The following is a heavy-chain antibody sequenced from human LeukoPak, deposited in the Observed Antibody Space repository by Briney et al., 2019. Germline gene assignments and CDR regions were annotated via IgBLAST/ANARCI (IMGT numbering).Heavy chain of an antibody. CDR1: GYTFTGYY. CDR3: ARSTMVRGVTFFDY. CDR2: INPNSGGT. V-gene: IGHV1-2*02. Sequence: ASVKVSCKASGYTFTGYYMHWVRQAPGQGLEWMGWINPNSGGTNYAQKFQGRVTMTRDTSTSTAYMELSRLRSDDMAVYYCARSTMVRGVTFFDYWGQGTLVTVSS. D-gene: IGHD3-10*01. J-gene: IGHJ4*02.